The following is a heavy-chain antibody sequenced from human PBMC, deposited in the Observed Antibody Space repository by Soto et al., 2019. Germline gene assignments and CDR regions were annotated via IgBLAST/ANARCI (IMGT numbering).Heavy chain of an antibody. V-gene: IGHV3-23*01. CDR1: GFTFSSYA. Sequence: EVQLLESGGGLVQPGGSLRLSSAASGFTFSSYAMSWVRQAPGKGLEWVSAISGSGGSTYYADSVKGRFTITRDNSKNMLYLQMNSLRAEDTAVYYCAKDGIVVVVAALSSYWYFDLWGRGTLVTVSS. CDR2: ISGSGGST. D-gene: IGHD2-15*01. CDR3: AKDGIVVVVAALSSYWYFDL. J-gene: IGHJ2*01.